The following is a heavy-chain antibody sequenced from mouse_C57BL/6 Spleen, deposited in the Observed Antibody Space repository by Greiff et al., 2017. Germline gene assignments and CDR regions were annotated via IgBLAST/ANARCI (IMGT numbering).Heavy chain of an antibody. D-gene: IGHD1-1*01. J-gene: IGHJ2*01. Sequence: DVKLVESGGGLVKPGGSLKLSCAASGFTFSDYGMHWVRQAPEKGLEWVAYISSGSSTIYYADTVKGRFTISRDNAKNTLFLQMTSLRSEDTAMYYCARNYYGSSYLFDYWGQGTTLTVSS. CDR3: ARNYYGSSYLFDY. CDR1: GFTFSDYG. CDR2: ISSGSSTI. V-gene: IGHV5-17*01.